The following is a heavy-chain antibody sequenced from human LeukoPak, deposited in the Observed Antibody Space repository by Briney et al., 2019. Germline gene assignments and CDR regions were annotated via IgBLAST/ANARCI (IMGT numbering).Heavy chain of an antibody. CDR1: GYTFTSDG. CDR3: ARGNVPTANH. J-gene: IGHJ5*02. V-gene: IGHV1-18*01. CDR2: INTYNGNT. Sequence: ASVKVSCKASGYTFTSDGISWVRQAPGQGLEWVGWINTYNGNTNYAQNLQGRVTMTTDTSTTTAYMELRSLRSDDTAVYYCARGNVPTANHWGQGTLVTVS. D-gene: IGHD2-2*01.